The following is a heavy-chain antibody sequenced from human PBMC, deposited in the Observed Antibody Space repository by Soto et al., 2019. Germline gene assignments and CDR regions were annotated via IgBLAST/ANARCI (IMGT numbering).Heavy chain of an antibody. CDR1: GGTFSSYA. CDR3: ARAYYDSSGSDY. Sequence: QVQLVQSGAAVKKPGSSVKVSCKASGGTFSSYAISWVRQAPGQGLEWMGGIIPIFGTANYAQKFQGRVTITADESTGTAYMELGSLRSEDTAVYYCARAYYDSSGSDYWGQGTLVTVSS. J-gene: IGHJ4*02. D-gene: IGHD3-22*01. V-gene: IGHV1-69*01. CDR2: IIPIFGTA.